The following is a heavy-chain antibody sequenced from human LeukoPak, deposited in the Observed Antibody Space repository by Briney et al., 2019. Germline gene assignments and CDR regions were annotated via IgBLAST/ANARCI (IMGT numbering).Heavy chain of an antibody. V-gene: IGHV3-9*01. CDR1: GFTFDDYA. Sequence: PGGSLRLSCAASGFTFDDYAMHWVRQAPGKGLEWVSGISWNSGSIGYADSVKGRFTISRDSAKNSLYLQMNSLRAEDTALYYCAKTATVSHYYMDVWGKGTTVTVSS. CDR2: ISWNSGSI. D-gene: IGHD5-18*01. J-gene: IGHJ6*03. CDR3: AKTATVSHYYMDV.